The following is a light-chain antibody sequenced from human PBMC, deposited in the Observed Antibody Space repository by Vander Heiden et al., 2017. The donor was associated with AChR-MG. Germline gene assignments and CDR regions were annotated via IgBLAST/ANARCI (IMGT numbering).Light chain of an antibody. J-gene: IGLJ3*02. Sequence: SHQLTQPLSVSVSPGQTSSITCSGDTLGDKYVCWYQQKSGQSPLLVIYQDTKRPSGIPERFSGSNSGNTATLTISGTQATDEADYYCQAWDRNSEEVFGGGTKLTVL. CDR3: QAWDRNSEEV. CDR1: TLGDKY. V-gene: IGLV3-1*01. CDR2: QDT.